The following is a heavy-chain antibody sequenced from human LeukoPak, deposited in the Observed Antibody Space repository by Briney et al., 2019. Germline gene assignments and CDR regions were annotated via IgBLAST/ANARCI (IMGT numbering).Heavy chain of an antibody. CDR3: ARRYYDFWSGYPNWFDP. CDR1: GDSIRSYD. CDR2: IYYSGST. J-gene: IGHJ5*02. D-gene: IGHD3-3*01. Sequence: SETLSLTCSVSGDSIRSYDWSWIRQPPGKGLEWIGYIYYSGSTNYNPSLKSRVTISVDTSKNQFSLKLSSVPAADTAVYYCARRYYDFWSGYPNWFDPWGQGTLVTVSS. V-gene: IGHV4-59*01.